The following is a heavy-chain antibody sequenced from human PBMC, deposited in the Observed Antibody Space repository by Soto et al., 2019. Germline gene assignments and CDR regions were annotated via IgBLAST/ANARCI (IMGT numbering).Heavy chain of an antibody. CDR3: ARPSGTGGGDSVFHY. CDR1: GYSISNGYY. Sequence: KASETLSLTCAVSGYSISNGYYWGWIRQPPGKGLEWIGSVYHSGSTYYNPSLQSRVTVSVDTSRNQFSLILRSVTAADTAVYYCARPSGTGGGDSVFHYWGQGALVTVSS. V-gene: IGHV4-38-2*01. CDR2: VYHSGST. J-gene: IGHJ4*02. D-gene: IGHD2-21*02.